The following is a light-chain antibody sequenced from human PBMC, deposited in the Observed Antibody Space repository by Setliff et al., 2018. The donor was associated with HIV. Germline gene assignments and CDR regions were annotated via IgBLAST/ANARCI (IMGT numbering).Light chain of an antibody. CDR1: SSDIGSDNS. Sequence: QSALAQPPSVSGSPGQSVTISCTGTSSDIGSDNSVSWYQQSPGTAPKLMIYEVNNRPSGVPDRFSGSKSGNTASLTISGLQAEDGADYYCSSCSSTSTLVFGGGTKVTVL. V-gene: IGLV2-18*02. CDR2: EVN. J-gene: IGLJ3*02. CDR3: SSCSSTSTLV.